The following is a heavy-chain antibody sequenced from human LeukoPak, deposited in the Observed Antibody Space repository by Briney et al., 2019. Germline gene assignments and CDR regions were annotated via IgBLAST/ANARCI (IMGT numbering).Heavy chain of an antibody. CDR1: GFTFDDYA. J-gene: IGHJ2*01. CDR3: AKDIAAAGTGWYFDL. CDR2: ISWNSGSI. V-gene: IGHV3-9*01. D-gene: IGHD6-13*01. Sequence: GGSLRLSCAASGFTFDDYAMHRVRQAPGKGLEWVSGISWNSGSIGYADSVKGRFTISRDNAKNSLYLQMNSLRAEDTALYYCAKDIAAAGTGWYFDLWGRGTLVTVSS.